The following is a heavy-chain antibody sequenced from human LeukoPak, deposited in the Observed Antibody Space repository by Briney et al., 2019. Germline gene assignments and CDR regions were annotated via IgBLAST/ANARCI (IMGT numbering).Heavy chain of an antibody. CDR3: ARGGRYCSSTSCYTGSEWFDP. Sequence: SETLSLTCTVSGGSISSGGYYWSWIRQHPGKGLEWIGYIYYSGSTYYNPSLKSRVTISVDTSKNQFSLKLSSVTAADTAVYYCARGGRYCSSTSCYTGSEWFDPWGQGTLVTVSS. J-gene: IGHJ5*02. V-gene: IGHV4-31*03. D-gene: IGHD2-2*02. CDR2: IYYSGST. CDR1: GGSISSGGYY.